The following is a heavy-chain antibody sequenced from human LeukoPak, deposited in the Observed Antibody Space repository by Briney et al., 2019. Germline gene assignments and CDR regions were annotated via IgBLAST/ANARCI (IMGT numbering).Heavy chain of an antibody. J-gene: IGHJ3*02. D-gene: IGHD6-19*01. CDR1: GYTFTGYY. Sequence: GASVKVSCKASGYTFTGYYMHWVRQAPGQGLEWMGLINPNSGGTNYAQKFQGRVTMTRDTSISTAYMELSRLRSDDTAVYYCARDRGIAVAGHDAFDIWGQETIVTVSS. CDR3: ARDRGIAVAGHDAFDI. CDR2: INPNSGGT. V-gene: IGHV1-2*02.